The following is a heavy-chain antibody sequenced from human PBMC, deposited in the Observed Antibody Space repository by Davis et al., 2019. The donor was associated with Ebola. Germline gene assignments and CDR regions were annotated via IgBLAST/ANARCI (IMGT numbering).Heavy chain of an antibody. V-gene: IGHV3-21*01. CDR3: ARNLRSWYFDL. CDR1: GFTFSSYS. J-gene: IGHJ2*01. D-gene: IGHD5-12*01. CDR2: ISSRSYI. Sequence: GESLKISCAASGFTFSSYSMNWVRQAPGKGLEWVSSISSRSYIYYADSVKGRFTISRDNAKNSLYLQMNSLRAEDTAVYYCARNLRSWYFDLWGRGTLVTVSS.